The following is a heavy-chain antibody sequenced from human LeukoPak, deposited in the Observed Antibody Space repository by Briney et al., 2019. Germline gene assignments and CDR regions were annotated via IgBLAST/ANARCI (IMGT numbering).Heavy chain of an antibody. V-gene: IGHV3-48*01. CDR1: GFSFSSYS. D-gene: IGHD3-22*01. Sequence: KSGGSLRLSCAPSGFSFSSYSMNWVRQAPGKGLEWVSYITSGSTTIYYADSVKGRFTISRDNAKNSVYLQMNSLRSDDTAVYYCARDRYDSVNYYGLDVWGQGTTVTVAS. CDR2: ITSGSTTI. J-gene: IGHJ6*02. CDR3: ARDRYDSVNYYGLDV.